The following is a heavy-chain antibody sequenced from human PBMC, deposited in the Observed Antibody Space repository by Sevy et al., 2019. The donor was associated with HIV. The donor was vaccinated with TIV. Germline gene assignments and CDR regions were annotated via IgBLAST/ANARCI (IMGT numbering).Heavy chain of an antibody. CDR2: IYYSGGT. CDR3: ARHLVVAASAFDI. Sequence: SETPLTCSVSGGSMSSYYWSWIRQSPGKGLEGIGYIYYSGGTKYNPSLKSRVTVSLDMSRNQFSLTLSSVTAADTAVYYCARHLVVAASAFDIWGQGTMVTVSS. CDR1: GGSMSSYY. V-gene: IGHV4-59*08. J-gene: IGHJ3*02. D-gene: IGHD2-15*01.